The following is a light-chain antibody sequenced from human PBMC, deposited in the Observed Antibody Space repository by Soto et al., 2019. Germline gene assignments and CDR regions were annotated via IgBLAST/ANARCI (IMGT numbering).Light chain of an antibody. V-gene: IGKV1-17*01. CDR1: QDISNY. Sequence: IPMTQSPSSLSASVGDRVTITCQASQDISNYLNWYQQKPGRAPKRLIYAASSLQGGVPSRFSGSGSGTDFTLTISSLQAEDFATYYCLQHNSYPRTFGQGTKVDIK. CDR3: LQHNSYPRT. CDR2: AAS. J-gene: IGKJ1*01.